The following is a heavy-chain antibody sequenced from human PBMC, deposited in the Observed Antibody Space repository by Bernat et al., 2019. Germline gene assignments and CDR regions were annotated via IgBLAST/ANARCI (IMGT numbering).Heavy chain of an antibody. J-gene: IGHJ5*02. CDR1: GFTFSIYW. CDR3: AKEQWLLNWFDP. CDR2: IKQDGSEK. Sequence: EVQLVESGGGLVQPGGSLRLSCAASGFTFSIYWMSWVRQAPGKGLEWLANIKQDGSEKYYVDSVKGRFTISRDNSKNTLYLQMNSLRAEDTAVYYCAKEQWLLNWFDPWGQGTLVTVSS. D-gene: IGHD6-19*01. V-gene: IGHV3-7*04.